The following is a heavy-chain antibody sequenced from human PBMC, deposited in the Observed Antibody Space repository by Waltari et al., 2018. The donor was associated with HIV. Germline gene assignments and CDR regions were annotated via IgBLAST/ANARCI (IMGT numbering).Heavy chain of an antibody. CDR1: GVTFSRYG. J-gene: IGHJ4*02. V-gene: IGHV3-30*18. Sequence: QVQLVESGGRVVQPGMSLRPSCAASGVTFSRYGSPGVRPPRGKGLEWVAVISYDGSNKYYADSVKGRFTISRDNSKNTLYLQMNSLRAEDTAVYYCAKERDGSNTRPIDYWGQGTLVTVSS. CDR3: AKERDGSNTRPIDY. D-gene: IGHD5-12*01. CDR2: ISYDGSNK.